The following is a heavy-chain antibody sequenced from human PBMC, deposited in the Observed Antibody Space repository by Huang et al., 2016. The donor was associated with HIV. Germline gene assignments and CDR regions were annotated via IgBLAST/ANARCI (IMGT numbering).Heavy chain of an antibody. CDR3: ATKTAGMDI. CDR1: FTFGAYW. Sequence: FTFGAYWMSWVRQPPGKGLEWVANIKQDESEKYYVDSVKGRFNISRDNARKVLFLEMDDLGVEDTAIYFCATKTAGMDIWGQGTTVTVSS. V-gene: IGHV3-7*01. CDR2: IKQDESEK. D-gene: IGHD1-7*01. J-gene: IGHJ6*02.